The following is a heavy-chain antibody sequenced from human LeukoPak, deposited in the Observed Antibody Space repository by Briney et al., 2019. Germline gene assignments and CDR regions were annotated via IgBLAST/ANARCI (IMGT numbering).Heavy chain of an antibody. CDR1: GFTFSSYW. D-gene: IGHD2-2*01. J-gene: IGHJ6*02. V-gene: IGHV3-7*01. Sequence: PGGSLRLSCAASGFTFSSYWMSWVRQAPGKGLEWVANIKQDGSEKYYVDSVKGPFTISRDNAKNSLYLQMNSLRAEDTAVYYCARDGGASTTVYYNYGMDVWGQGTTVTVSS. CDR2: IKQDGSEK. CDR3: ARDGGASTTVYYNYGMDV.